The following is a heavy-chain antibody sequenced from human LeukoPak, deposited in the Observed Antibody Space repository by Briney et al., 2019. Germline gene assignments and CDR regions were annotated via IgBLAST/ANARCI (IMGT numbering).Heavy chain of an antibody. J-gene: IGHJ5*02. V-gene: IGHV3-30*02. D-gene: IGHD3-10*01. CDR2: IRYDGSHK. Sequence: GGSLRLSCAASGFTSSSYDMHWVRQAPGKGLEWVAFIRYDGSHKYYADSVKGRFTISRDNSKNTLYLQMNSLRAEDTAVYYCAKDGRTYDYDSGYSRFDPWGQGTLVTVSS. CDR3: AKDGRTYDYDSGYSRFDP. CDR1: GFTSSSYD.